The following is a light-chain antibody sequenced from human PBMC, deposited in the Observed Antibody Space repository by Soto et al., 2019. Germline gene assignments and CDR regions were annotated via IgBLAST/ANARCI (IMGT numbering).Light chain of an antibody. CDR2: DVG. Sequence: QSALTQPPSASGSPGQSVTISCTGTSSDVGGYNYVSWYQQHPGKAPKVMIYDVGKRPSGVPDRLSGSKSGNTASLTVSGLQAEDEADYSCSSHAGSNNTLFVGSGDKDTVL. CDR1: SSDVGGYNY. J-gene: IGLJ1*01. V-gene: IGLV2-8*01. CDR3: SSHAGSNNTLF.